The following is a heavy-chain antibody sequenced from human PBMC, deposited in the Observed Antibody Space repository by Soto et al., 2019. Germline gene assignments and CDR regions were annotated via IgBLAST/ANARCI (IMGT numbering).Heavy chain of an antibody. J-gene: IGHJ6*02. CDR3: ARECKGLNNYYYYGMDV. CDR2: IIPIFGTA. V-gene: IGHV1-69*12. CDR1: GGTFSSYA. Sequence: QVQLVQSGAEVKKPGSSVKVSCKASGGTFSSYAISWVRQAPGQGLEWMGGIIPIFGTANYAQKFQGRVTITADESTSTAYMELSSLRSDDTAVYYCARECKGLNNYYYYGMDVWGQGTTVTVSS.